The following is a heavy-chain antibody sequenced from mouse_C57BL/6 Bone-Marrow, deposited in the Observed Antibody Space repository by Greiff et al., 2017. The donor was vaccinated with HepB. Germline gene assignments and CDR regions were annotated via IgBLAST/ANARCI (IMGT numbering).Heavy chain of an antibody. CDR3: ARRGLTVVAGFDY. CDR1: GYTFTSYW. V-gene: IGHV1-52*01. Sequence: QVHVKQSGAELVRPGSSVKLSCKASGYTFTSYWMHWVKQRPIQGLEWIGNIDPSDSETHYNQKFKDKATLTVDKSSSTAYMQLSSLTSEDSAVYYCARRGLTVVAGFDYWGQGTTLTVSS. D-gene: IGHD1-1*01. J-gene: IGHJ2*01. CDR2: IDPSDSET.